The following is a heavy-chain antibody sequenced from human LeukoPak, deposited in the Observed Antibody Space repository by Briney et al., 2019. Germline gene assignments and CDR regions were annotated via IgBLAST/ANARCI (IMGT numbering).Heavy chain of an antibody. CDR3: ARRRDSTSRAFDI. CDR2: IYYSGST. J-gene: IGHJ3*02. D-gene: IGHD6-13*01. Sequence: SDTLSLTCTVSGRSISISVYYWRWLRHPPGKGLEWFGSIYYSGSTYYNPSLKSRVTISVDTSKNQFSLKLSSVTAADTAVYYCARRRDSTSRAFDIWAQGTMVSVSS. V-gene: IGHV4-39*01. CDR1: GRSISISVYY.